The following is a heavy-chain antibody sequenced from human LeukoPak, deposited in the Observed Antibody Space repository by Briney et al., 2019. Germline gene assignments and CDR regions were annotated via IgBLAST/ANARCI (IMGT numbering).Heavy chain of an antibody. Sequence: GASVKVSCKASGYTFTSYGISWVRQAPGQGLEWMGWISAYNGNTNYAQKLQGRVTMTTDTSTSTAYMELRSLRSDDTAVYYCARDNHDFWSGYPTYYYYGMDVWGQGTTVNVSS. V-gene: IGHV1-18*01. CDR1: GYTFTSYG. CDR3: ARDNHDFWSGYPTYYYYGMDV. D-gene: IGHD3-3*01. J-gene: IGHJ6*02. CDR2: ISAYNGNT.